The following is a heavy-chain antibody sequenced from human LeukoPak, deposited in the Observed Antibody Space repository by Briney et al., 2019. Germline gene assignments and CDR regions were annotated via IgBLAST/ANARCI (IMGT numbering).Heavy chain of an antibody. Sequence: ASVKVSCKASGYSLTNCHMHWVRQAPGQGLEWMGIINPSGGSTSYAQKFQGRVTMTRDTSTSTVYMELSSLRSEDTAVYYCARDSTVVGPFDYWGQGTLVTVSS. CDR1: GYSLTNCH. CDR2: INPSGGST. V-gene: IGHV1-46*01. D-gene: IGHD4-11*01. CDR3: ARDSTVVGPFDY. J-gene: IGHJ4*02.